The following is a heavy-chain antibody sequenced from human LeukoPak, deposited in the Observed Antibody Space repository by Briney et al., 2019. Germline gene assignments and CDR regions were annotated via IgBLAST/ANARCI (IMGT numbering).Heavy chain of an antibody. V-gene: IGHV1-46*01. Sequence: ASVKVSCKAFGYAFIGYYMHWVRQAPGQGLEWMGIINPSGGSTSYAQKFQGRVTMTRDTSTSTVYMELSSLRSEDTAVYYCARGGGGGDYFDYWGQGTLVTVSS. CDR3: ARGGGGGDYFDY. CDR1: GYAFIGYY. D-gene: IGHD2-15*01. CDR2: INPSGGST. J-gene: IGHJ4*02.